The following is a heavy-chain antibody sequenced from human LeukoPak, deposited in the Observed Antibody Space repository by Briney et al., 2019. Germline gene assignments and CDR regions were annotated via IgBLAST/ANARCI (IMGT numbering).Heavy chain of an antibody. J-gene: IGHJ4*02. V-gene: IGHV3-23*01. CDR3: ANSASVSDFWSGFDY. CDR1: GFTFSSYA. D-gene: IGHD3-3*01. CDR2: ISGSGGST. Sequence: PGGSLRLSCAASGFTFSSYAMSWVRQAPGKGLEWVSAISGSGGSTYYADSVKGRFTISRDNSKNTLYLQMNSLRAEDTAVYYCANSASVSDFWSGFDYWGQGTLVTVSS.